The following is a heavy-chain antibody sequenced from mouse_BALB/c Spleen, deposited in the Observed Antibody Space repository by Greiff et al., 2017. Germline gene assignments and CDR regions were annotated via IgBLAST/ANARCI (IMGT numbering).Heavy chain of an antibody. CDR1: GFTFSDYY. CDR3: ARDRIITTATFAMDY. V-gene: IGHV5-4*02. D-gene: IGHD1-2*01. CDR2: ISDGGSYT. J-gene: IGHJ4*01. Sequence: EVKLMESGGGLVKPGGSLKLSCAASGFTFSDYYMYWVRQTPEKRLEWVATISDGGSYTYYPDSVKGRFTISRDNAKNNLYLQMSSLKSEDTAMYYCARDRIITTATFAMDYWGQGTSVTVSS.